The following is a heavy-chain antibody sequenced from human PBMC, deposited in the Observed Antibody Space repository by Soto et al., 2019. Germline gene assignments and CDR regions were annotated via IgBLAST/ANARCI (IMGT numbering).Heavy chain of an antibody. CDR1: GGSISSGGYY. J-gene: IGHJ1*01. V-gene: IGHV4-31*03. Sequence: SETLSLTCTVSGGSISSGGYYWSWIRQHPGKGLEWIGYIYYSGSTYYNPSLKSRVTISVYTSKNQFSLKLSSVTAADTAVYYCAIYDSSGSRGFQHWGQGTLVTVS. CDR2: IYYSGST. D-gene: IGHD3-22*01. CDR3: AIYDSSGSRGFQH.